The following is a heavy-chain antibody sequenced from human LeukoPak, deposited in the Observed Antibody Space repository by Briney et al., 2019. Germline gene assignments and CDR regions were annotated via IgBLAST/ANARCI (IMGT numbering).Heavy chain of an antibody. Sequence: SETLSLTCTVSGGSISSYYWSWIRQPPGKGLEWIGYIYYSGSTNYNPSLKSRVTISVDTSKNQFSLKLSSVTAADTAVYYCARHPGGVVGASFYYGMDVWGQGTTVTVSS. CDR3: ARHPGGVVGASFYYGMDV. CDR2: IYYSGST. J-gene: IGHJ6*02. V-gene: IGHV4-59*08. CDR1: GGSISSYY. D-gene: IGHD2-15*01.